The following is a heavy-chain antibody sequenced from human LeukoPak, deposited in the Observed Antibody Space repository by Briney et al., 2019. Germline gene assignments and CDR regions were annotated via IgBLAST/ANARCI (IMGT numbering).Heavy chain of an antibody. V-gene: IGHV3-49*03. Sequence: GGSLRLSCAAGGFPFGDYALSWFRQAPGKGLNWVGYIRSAVYGWTTETAASLKDRFTVSRDDSKSVVYLQMSSLKTDDTAIYYCSRIGNPGIDYWGQGTLVTVSS. J-gene: IGHJ4*02. CDR1: GFPFGDYA. CDR3: SRIGNPGIDY. D-gene: IGHD3-10*01. CDR2: IRSAVYGWTT.